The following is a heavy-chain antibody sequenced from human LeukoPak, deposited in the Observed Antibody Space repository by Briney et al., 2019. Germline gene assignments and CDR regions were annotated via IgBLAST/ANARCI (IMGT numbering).Heavy chain of an antibody. CDR3: ARYSDPGSYPDAFDI. CDR1: GGSISSYY. Sequence: SETLSLTCTVSGGSISSYYWSWIRQPPGKGLEWIGYIYYSGSTNYHPSLKSRVTISVDTSKNQFSLKLSSVTAADTAVYYCARYSDPGSYPDAFDIWGQGTMVTVSS. D-gene: IGHD1-26*01. J-gene: IGHJ3*02. CDR2: IYYSGST. V-gene: IGHV4-59*01.